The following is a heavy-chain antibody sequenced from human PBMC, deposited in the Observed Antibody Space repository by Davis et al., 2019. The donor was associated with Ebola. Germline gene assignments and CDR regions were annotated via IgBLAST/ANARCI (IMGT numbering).Heavy chain of an antibody. D-gene: IGHD2-15*01. CDR2: VYSSGST. V-gene: IGHV4-39*01. CDR3: VRTTGSIVFDY. J-gene: IGHJ4*01. Sequence: SETLSLTCTVSGHSISSSTYYWGWIRQTPEKGLEWIGNVYSSGSTYYNPSLKTRVTISVDTSKNQFSLRLTSVTASDSGLYYCVRTTGSIVFDYWGPGSLVTVSS. CDR1: GHSISSSTYY.